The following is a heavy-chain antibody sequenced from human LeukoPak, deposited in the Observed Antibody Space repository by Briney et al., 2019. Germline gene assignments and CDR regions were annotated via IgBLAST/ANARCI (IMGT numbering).Heavy chain of an antibody. CDR1: GFTFSTSA. CDR2: ISSSGSTI. D-gene: IGHD1-1*01. Sequence: PGGSLRLSCAASGFTFSTSAMTWVRQAPGKGLEWVSYISSSGSTIYYADSVRGRFTISRNNAKNSLYLQMNSLRAEDTAVYYCARGSSSGRRAFDIWGQGTMVTVSS. CDR3: ARGSSSGRRAFDI. V-gene: IGHV3-48*01. J-gene: IGHJ3*02.